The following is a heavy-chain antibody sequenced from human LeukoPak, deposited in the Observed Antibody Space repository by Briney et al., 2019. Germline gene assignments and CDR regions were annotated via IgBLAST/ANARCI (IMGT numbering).Heavy chain of an antibody. Sequence: KSGGSLRLSCAASGFTFSSYSMNWVRQAPGKGLEWVSSISSSSSYIYYADSVKGRFTISRDNAKNSLYLQMNSLRAEDTAVYYCARDRGGSYQRSATDAFDIWGQGTMVTVSS. V-gene: IGHV3-21*01. J-gene: IGHJ3*02. D-gene: IGHD1-26*01. CDR2: ISSSSSYI. CDR3: ARDRGGSYQRSATDAFDI. CDR1: GFTFSSYS.